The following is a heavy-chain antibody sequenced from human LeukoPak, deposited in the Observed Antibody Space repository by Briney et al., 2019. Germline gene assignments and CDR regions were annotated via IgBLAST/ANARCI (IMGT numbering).Heavy chain of an antibody. CDR1: GYTFTSYD. D-gene: IGHD6-19*01. J-gene: IGHJ4*02. CDR3: ARGTPTDAYSSGWYW. V-gene: IGHV1-8*01. CDR2: MNPNSGNT. Sequence: GASMKVSCKASGYTFTSYDINWVRQATGQGLEWMGWMNPNSGNTGYAQKFQGRVTMTRNTSISTAYMELSSLRSEDTAVYYCARGTPTDAYSSGWYWWGQGTLVTVSS.